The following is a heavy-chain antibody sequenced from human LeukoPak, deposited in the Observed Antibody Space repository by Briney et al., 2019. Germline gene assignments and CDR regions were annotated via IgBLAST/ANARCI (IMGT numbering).Heavy chain of an antibody. D-gene: IGHD3-3*01. Sequence: PSETLSLTCSVSGDSISYFYWSWIRQAAGKGLEWIGRIYNSGSTDYNASLKSRVTISVHTSKNQFSLKLSSVTAADTAVYYCARIPTNYDFWSGYPDYYYYMDVWGKGTTVTVSS. V-gene: IGHV4-4*07. CDR3: ARIPTNYDFWSGYPDYYYYMDV. CDR1: GDSISYFY. CDR2: IYNSGST. J-gene: IGHJ6*03.